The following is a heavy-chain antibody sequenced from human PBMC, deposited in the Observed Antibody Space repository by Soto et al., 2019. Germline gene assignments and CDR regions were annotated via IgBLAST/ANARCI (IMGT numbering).Heavy chain of an antibody. Sequence: ASVKVSCKASGYTFTAHYMNWVRQAPGQGLEWMGWINPNSGDTKYVEKFQGRVTMTRDTSISTAYMELSSLRSDDTAVYYCASVNSGSYHHGLFDYWGKGALVTVSS. J-gene: IGHJ4*02. CDR2: INPNSGDT. CDR3: ASVNSGSYHHGLFDY. V-gene: IGHV1-2*02. D-gene: IGHD1-26*01. CDR1: GYTFTAHY.